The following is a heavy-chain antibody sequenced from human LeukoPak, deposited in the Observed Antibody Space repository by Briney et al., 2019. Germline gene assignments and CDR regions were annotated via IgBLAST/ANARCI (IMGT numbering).Heavy chain of an antibody. CDR2: ISSSSNYI. CDR3: ARDGSSWFNWFDP. Sequence: PGGSLRLSCAASGFTFSSFSMNWVRQAPGKGLEWVSSISSSSNYIYYADSVRGRFTISRDNAKNSLYLQMNSLRAEDTAVYYCARDGSSWFNWFDPWGQGTLVIVSS. V-gene: IGHV3-21*01. CDR1: GFTFSSFS. D-gene: IGHD6-13*01. J-gene: IGHJ5*02.